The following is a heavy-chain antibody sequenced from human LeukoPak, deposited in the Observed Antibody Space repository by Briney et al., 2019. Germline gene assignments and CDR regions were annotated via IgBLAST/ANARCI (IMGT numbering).Heavy chain of an antibody. Sequence: GGSLRLSCAASGFTFSSYAMSWVRQAPGKGLEWVSAISGSGGSTYYADSVKGRFTISRDNSKNTLYLQMNSLRAEDTAVYYCAKGVVLLWFGELSYFDYWGQGTLVTVSS. CDR3: AKGVVLLWFGELSYFDY. V-gene: IGHV3-23*01. CDR2: ISGSGGST. J-gene: IGHJ4*02. D-gene: IGHD3-10*01. CDR1: GFTFSSYA.